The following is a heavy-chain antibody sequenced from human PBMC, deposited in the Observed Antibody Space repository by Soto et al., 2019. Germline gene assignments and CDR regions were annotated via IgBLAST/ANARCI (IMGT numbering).Heavy chain of an antibody. D-gene: IGHD6-19*01. CDR3: ARDLGQWLVQGAFDI. V-gene: IGHV4-59*12. Sequence: QVQLQESGPGLVKPSATLSLTCTVSGGSISTKYWNWIRQPPGKGMAWIGYLDYSGSSKSNPSRNIRVAMSVDTSKNQFSLKLTSVTAADTAVYYCARDLGQWLVQGAFDIWGPGTMVTVSS. CDR1: GGSISTKY. CDR2: LDYSGSS. J-gene: IGHJ3*02.